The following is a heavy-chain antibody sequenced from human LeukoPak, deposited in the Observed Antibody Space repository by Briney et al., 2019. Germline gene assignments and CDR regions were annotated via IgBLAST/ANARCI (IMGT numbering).Heavy chain of an antibody. V-gene: IGHV1-69*13. CDR1: GDSLSRYT. J-gene: IGHJ5*02. D-gene: IGHD2-2*01. CDR2: IIPIFGTA. CDR3: ARGVCSSTSCENWFDP. Sequence: SVRVSCKASGDSLSRYTVIWVRQAPGQGLEWMGGIIPIFGTANYAQKFQGRVTITADESTSTAYMELSSLRSEDTAVYYCARGVCSSTSCENWFDPWGQGTLVTVSS.